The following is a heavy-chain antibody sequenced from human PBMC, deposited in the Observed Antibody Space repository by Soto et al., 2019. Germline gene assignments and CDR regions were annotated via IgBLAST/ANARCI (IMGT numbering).Heavy chain of an antibody. CDR2: INAGNGNT. J-gene: IGHJ4*02. Sequence: QVQLVQSGAEVKKPGASVKVSCKASGYTFTSYAMHWVRQAPGQRLEWMGWINAGNGNTKYSQKFQGRVTITRDTSASTAYMELSSLRSEDTAVYYCAREGGIAAADFDYWGQGTLVTVSS. D-gene: IGHD6-13*01. CDR1: GYTFTSYA. CDR3: AREGGIAAADFDY. V-gene: IGHV1-3*01.